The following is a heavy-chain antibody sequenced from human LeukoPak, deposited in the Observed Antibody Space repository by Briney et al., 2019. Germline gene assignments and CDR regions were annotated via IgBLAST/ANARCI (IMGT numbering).Heavy chain of an antibody. Sequence: ASVKVSCKASGYTFTSYGISWVRQAPGQGLEWMGWISAYNGNTNYAQKLQGRVTMTTDTSTSTAYMELRSLRSDDTAVYYCARDRSVGLRFLGEEFDPWGQGTLVTVSS. V-gene: IGHV1-18*01. CDR2: ISAYNGNT. J-gene: IGHJ5*02. CDR3: ARDRSVGLRFLGEEFDP. CDR1: GYTFTSYG. D-gene: IGHD3-3*01.